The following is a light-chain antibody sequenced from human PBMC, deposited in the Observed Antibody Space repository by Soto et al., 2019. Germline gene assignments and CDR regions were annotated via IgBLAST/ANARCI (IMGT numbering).Light chain of an antibody. CDR2: KAS. Sequence: DIQMTQSPPTLSASVGDRVTITCRASQSISSWLAWYQQEPGKAPKLLIYKASSLESGVPSRFSGSGSGTEFTLTISSLQPDDFATYYCQQYNSYWTFGQGTK. CDR3: QQYNSYWT. J-gene: IGKJ1*01. CDR1: QSISSW. V-gene: IGKV1-5*03.